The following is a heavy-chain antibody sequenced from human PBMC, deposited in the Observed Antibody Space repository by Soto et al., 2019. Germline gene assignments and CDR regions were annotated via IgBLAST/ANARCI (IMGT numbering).Heavy chain of an antibody. V-gene: IGHV3-30-3*01. CDR1: GFTFSSYA. J-gene: IGHJ6*02. CDR2: ISYDGSNK. Sequence: QVQLVESGGGVVQPGRSLRLSCAASGFTFSSYAMHWVRQAPGKGLEWVAVISYDGSNKYYADSVKGRFTISRDNSKNTLYLQMNSLRAEDTAVYYCARVGDGHNYAFYGMDVWGQGTTVTVSS. D-gene: IGHD5-12*01. CDR3: ARVGDGHNYAFYGMDV.